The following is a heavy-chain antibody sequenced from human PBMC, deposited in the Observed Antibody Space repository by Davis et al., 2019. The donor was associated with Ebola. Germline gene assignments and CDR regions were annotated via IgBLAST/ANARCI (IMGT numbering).Heavy chain of an antibody. Sequence: SETLSLTCTVSGGSISSGGYYWSWIRQHPGKGLEWIGYIYYSGSTYYNPSLKRRVTISVDTSKNQFSLKLSSVTAADTAVYYCARVRDERFLEWLYIDYWGQGTLVTVSS. CDR1: GGSISSGGYY. D-gene: IGHD3-3*01. CDR2: IYYSGST. J-gene: IGHJ4*02. V-gene: IGHV4-31*03. CDR3: ARVRDERFLEWLYIDY.